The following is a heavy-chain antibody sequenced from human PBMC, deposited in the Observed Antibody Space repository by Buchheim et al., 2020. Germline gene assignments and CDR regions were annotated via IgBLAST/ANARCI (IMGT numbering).Heavy chain of an antibody. D-gene: IGHD2-15*01. J-gene: IGHJ6*01. CDR1: GYSLTELS. V-gene: IGHV1-24*01. CDR3: ATAGDCSGGSCYSGDNYGMDV. Sequence: QVQLVQSGAEVKKPGASVKVSCKVFGYSLTELSMHWVRQAPGKGLEWMGGFDPEDGEGIYAQQFQGRVTMTADTSTDTTYIELSSLVSEDTAVYYCATAGDCSGGSCYSGDNYGMDVWGQKTT. CDR2: FDPEDGEG.